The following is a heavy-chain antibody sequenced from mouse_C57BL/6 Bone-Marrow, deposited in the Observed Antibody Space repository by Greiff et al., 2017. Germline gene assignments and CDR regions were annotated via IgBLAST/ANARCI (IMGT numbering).Heavy chain of an antibody. Sequence: QVQLQQSGAELVRPGTSVKVSCKASGYAFTNYLIEWVKQRPGQGLEWIGVINPGSGGTNYNEKFKGKATLTADKSSSTAYLQLSSLTSEDSAVYFCARSWLLRFAYWGQGTLDTVSA. CDR3: ARSWLLRFAY. CDR2: INPGSGGT. D-gene: IGHD2-3*01. CDR1: GYAFTNYL. J-gene: IGHJ3*01. V-gene: IGHV1-54*01.